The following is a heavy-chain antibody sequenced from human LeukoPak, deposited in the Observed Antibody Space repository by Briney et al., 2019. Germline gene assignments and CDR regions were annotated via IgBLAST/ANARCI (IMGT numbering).Heavy chain of an antibody. D-gene: IGHD3-22*01. CDR2: ISGSGGST. J-gene: IGHJ2*01. CDR3: AKDAYYDSSGYYFSWYFDL. Sequence: GGSLTLSCAASGFTFSTYAMSWVRQAPGRELEWVSAISGSGGSTYYADSVKGRFTISRDNSKNTLYLQMNSLRAEDTAIYYCAKDAYYDSSGYYFSWYFDLWGRGALVTVSS. CDR1: GFTFSTYA. V-gene: IGHV3-23*01.